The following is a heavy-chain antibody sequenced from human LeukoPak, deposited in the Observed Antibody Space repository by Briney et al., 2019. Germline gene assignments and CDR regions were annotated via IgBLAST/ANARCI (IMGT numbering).Heavy chain of an antibody. V-gene: IGHV3-21*01. J-gene: IGHJ4*02. CDR3: ARVGYDYPFDY. CDR1: GFTFSSYS. Sequence: GGSLRLSCAASGFTFSSYSMNWVRQARGKWLEWVSSISSSSSYIYYADSVKGRFTISRDNAKNSLYLQMHSLRAEDTAVYYCARVGYDYPFDYWGQGTLVTVSS. CDR2: ISSSSSYI. D-gene: IGHD5-12*01.